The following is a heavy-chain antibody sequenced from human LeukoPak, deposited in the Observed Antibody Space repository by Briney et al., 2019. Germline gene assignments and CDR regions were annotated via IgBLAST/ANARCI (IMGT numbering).Heavy chain of an antibody. J-gene: IGHJ4*02. V-gene: IGHV3-23*01. D-gene: IGHD3-10*01. CDR3: AREGYYGSGSPPSLYFDY. Sequence: GGSLRLSCAASGFTFSRYAMSWVRQAPGKGLEWVSAISGSGGNTYYADSVKGRFTISRDNSRSTLYLQMNSLRPEDTAIYYCAREGYYGSGSPPSLYFDYWGQGTLVTVSS. CDR2: ISGSGGNT. CDR1: GFTFSRYA.